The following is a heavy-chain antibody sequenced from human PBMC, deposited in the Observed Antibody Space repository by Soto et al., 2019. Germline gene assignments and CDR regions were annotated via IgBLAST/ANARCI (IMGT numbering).Heavy chain of an antibody. D-gene: IGHD4-17*01. CDR3: VRQGIDYLHGLVDV. CDR1: SGPDRSHN. V-gene: IGHV4-59*08. Sequence: QVQLQQSGPRLVKPSETLSLTCTVSSGPDRSHNWGWIRQPPGRGLEWIGYVYYTGDTAYNPSLRSXXSISADTXTNXXSLTLSSVTAADTAXYYCVRQGIDYLHGLVDVWGQGTTVSVSS. J-gene: IGHJ6*02. CDR2: VYYTGDT.